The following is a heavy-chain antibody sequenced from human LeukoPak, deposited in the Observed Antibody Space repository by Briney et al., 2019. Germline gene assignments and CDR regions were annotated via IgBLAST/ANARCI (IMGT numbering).Heavy chain of an antibody. Sequence: GGSLRLSCAASGFPFSSYWMAWVRQAPGKGLEWVAVIWPDGSNKYYADSVKGRFTISRGNAKNSLYLQMNSLRAEDTAVYYCARVSRWNDPVDFDYWGQGTLVTVSS. CDR2: IWPDGSNK. J-gene: IGHJ4*02. CDR1: GFPFSSYW. CDR3: ARVSRWNDPVDFDY. V-gene: IGHV3-33*08. D-gene: IGHD1-1*01.